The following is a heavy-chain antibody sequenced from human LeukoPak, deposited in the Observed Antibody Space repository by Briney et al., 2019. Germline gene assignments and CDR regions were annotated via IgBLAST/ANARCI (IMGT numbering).Heavy chain of an antibody. CDR2: INPSGGST. CDR3: ARESRAYGGNPASP. V-gene: IGHV1-46*01. J-gene: IGHJ5*02. Sequence: ASVKVSCKASGYTFTSYYMHWVRQAPGQGLEWMGIINPSGGSTSYAQKLQGRVTMTTDTSTSTAYMELRSLRSDDTAVYYCARESRAYGGNPASPWGQGTLVTVSS. D-gene: IGHD4-23*01. CDR1: GYTFTSYY.